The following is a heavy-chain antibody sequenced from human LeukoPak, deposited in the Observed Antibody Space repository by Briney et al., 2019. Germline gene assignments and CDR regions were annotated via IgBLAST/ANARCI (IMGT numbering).Heavy chain of an antibody. D-gene: IGHD6-6*01. CDR2: IGAYNGNT. J-gene: IGHJ6*02. CDR1: GYTFTSYG. V-gene: IGHV1-18*01. CDR3: ARDQEQLVADYYYYGMDV. Sequence: ASVKVSCKASGYTFTSYGISWVRQAPGQGLEWMGWIGAYNGNTNYAQKLQGRVTMTTDTSTSTAYMELRSLRSDDTAVYYCARDQEQLVADYYYYGMDVWGQGTTVTVSS.